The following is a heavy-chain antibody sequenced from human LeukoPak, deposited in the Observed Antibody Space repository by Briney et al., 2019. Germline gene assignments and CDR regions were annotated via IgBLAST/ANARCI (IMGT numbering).Heavy chain of an antibody. D-gene: IGHD1-26*01. CDR3: ARVNDSVGATELDY. J-gene: IGHJ4*02. Sequence: ASVKVSCKASGYTFTGYYMHWVRQAPGQGLEWMGWINPNSGGTNYAQKFQGWVTMTRDTSISTAYMELSRLRSDDTAVYYYARVNDSVGATELDYWGQGTLVTVSS. V-gene: IGHV1-2*04. CDR2: INPNSGGT. CDR1: GYTFTGYY.